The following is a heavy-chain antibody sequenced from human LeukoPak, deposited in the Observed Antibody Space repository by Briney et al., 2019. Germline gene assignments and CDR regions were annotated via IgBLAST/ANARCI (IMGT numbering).Heavy chain of an antibody. CDR3: ARGEVKVRGVILLRFDP. Sequence: ASVKVSCKASGYTFTSYGISWVRQAPGQGLEWMGWISAYNGNTNYAQKLQGRVTMTTDTSTSTDYMELRSLRSDDTAVYYCARGEVKVRGVILLRFDPWGQGTLVTVSS. V-gene: IGHV1-18*01. J-gene: IGHJ5*02. CDR2: ISAYNGNT. D-gene: IGHD3-10*01. CDR1: GYTFTSYG.